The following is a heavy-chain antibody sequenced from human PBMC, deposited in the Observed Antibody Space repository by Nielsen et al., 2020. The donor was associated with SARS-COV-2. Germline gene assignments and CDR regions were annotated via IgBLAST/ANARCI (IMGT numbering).Heavy chain of an antibody. CDR1: GFTFSSYW. D-gene: IGHD3-22*01. CDR2: IKQDGSEK. J-gene: IGHJ6*02. Sequence: GGSLRLSCAASGFTFSSYWMSWVRQAPGKGLEWVANIKQDGSEKYYVDSVKGRFTISRDNAKNSLYLQMNSLRAEDTAVYYCARDYYDSSGYSDYGMDVWGQGTTVTVSS. V-gene: IGHV3-7*01. CDR3: ARDYYDSSGYSDYGMDV.